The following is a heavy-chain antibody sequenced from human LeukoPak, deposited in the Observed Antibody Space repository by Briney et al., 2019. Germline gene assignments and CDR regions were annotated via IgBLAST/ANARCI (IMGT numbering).Heavy chain of an antibody. Sequence: PSETLSLTCTVSGGSISSYYWSWIRQPPGKGLEWIGYIYYSGSTNYNPSLKSRVTISVDTSKNQFSLKLSSVTAADTAVYYCARARLMSGSYDLGYWGQGTLVTVSS. CDR2: IYYSGST. D-gene: IGHD1-26*01. J-gene: IGHJ4*02. CDR3: ARARLMSGSYDLGY. CDR1: GGSISSYY. V-gene: IGHV4-59*01.